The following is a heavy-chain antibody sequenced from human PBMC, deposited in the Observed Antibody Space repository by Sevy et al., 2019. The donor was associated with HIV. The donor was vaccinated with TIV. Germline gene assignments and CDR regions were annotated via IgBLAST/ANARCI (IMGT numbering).Heavy chain of an antibody. Sequence: GGYLRLSCAASGFTFSSYGMHWVRQAPGKGLEWVAVIWYDGSNKYYADSVKGRFTISRDNSKNTLYLQMNSLRAEDTAVYYCARDQQDYGSGSHYGMDVWGQGTTVTVSS. V-gene: IGHV3-33*01. CDR3: ARDQQDYGSGSHYGMDV. D-gene: IGHD3-10*01. CDR2: IWYDGSNK. J-gene: IGHJ6*02. CDR1: GFTFSSYG.